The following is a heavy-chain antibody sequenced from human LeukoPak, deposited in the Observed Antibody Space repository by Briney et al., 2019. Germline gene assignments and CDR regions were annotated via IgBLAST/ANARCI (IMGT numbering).Heavy chain of an antibody. D-gene: IGHD6-6*01. CDR1: GYTFTNYY. CDR2: INPSGGST. J-gene: IGHJ4*02. V-gene: IGHV1-46*01. CDR3: ARDRYSISSLYDF. Sequence: ASVKVSCKASGYTFTNYYIHWVRQAPGQGLEWMGIINPSGGSTTYAQKFQGRVTITRDKPTSTVYMVLSSLRSEDTAVYYCARDRYSISSLYDFWGQGTLVTVSS.